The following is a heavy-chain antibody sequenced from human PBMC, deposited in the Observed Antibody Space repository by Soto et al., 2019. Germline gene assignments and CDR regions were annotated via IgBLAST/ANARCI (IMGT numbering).Heavy chain of an antibody. V-gene: IGHV3-23*01. Sequence: EVQLLESGGGLVQPGGSLRLSCAASGFTFSSYAMSWVRQAPGKGLEWVSAISGSGGSTYYADSVKGRFTISRDNSKNTLYLQRHSLRAEDTAVYYCAKDRTYDSSGSFDYWGQGTLVTVSS. CDR2: ISGSGGST. CDR1: GFTFSSYA. CDR3: AKDRTYDSSGSFDY. D-gene: IGHD3-22*01. J-gene: IGHJ4*02.